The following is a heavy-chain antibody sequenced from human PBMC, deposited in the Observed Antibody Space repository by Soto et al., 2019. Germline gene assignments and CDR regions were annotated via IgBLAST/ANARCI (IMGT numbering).Heavy chain of an antibody. D-gene: IGHD3-22*01. CDR2: IIPIFGTA. J-gene: IGHJ4*02. V-gene: IGHV1-69*06. Sequence: QVQLVQSGAEVKKPGSSVKVSCKASGGTFSSYAISWVRQAPGQGLEWMGGIIPIFGTANYAQKFQGRVTITAEKSTSTAYMELSSLRSEDTAVYYCASSSQSLYYYDSSGSLDYWGQGTLVTVSS. CDR3: ASSSQSLYYYDSSGSLDY. CDR1: GGTFSSYA.